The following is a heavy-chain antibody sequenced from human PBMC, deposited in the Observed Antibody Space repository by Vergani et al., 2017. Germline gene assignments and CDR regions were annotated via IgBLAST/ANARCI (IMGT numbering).Heavy chain of an antibody. J-gene: IGHJ4*02. CDR2: IIPILGIA. V-gene: IGHV1-69*02. CDR3: ARSGGAYGELL. CDR1: GGTFSSYT. Sequence: QVQLVQSGAEVKKPGSSVKVSCKASGGTFSSYTISWVRQAPGQGLEWMVRIIPILGIANYAQKFQGRVTITADKSTSTAYMELSSLRSEDTAVYYCARSGGAYGELLWGQGTLVTVSS. D-gene: IGHD4-17*01.